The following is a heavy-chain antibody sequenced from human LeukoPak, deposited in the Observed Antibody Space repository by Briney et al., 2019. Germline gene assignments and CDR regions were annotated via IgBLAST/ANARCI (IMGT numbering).Heavy chain of an antibody. V-gene: IGHV3-30*04. D-gene: IGHD1/OR15-1a*01. J-gene: IGHJ4*02. CDR1: GFTFSNYS. CDR2: ISYDGWKK. Sequence: GGSLRLSCAASGFTFSNYSMLWVRQAPAGGLEWDAVISYDGWKKYYAGSVKRRFTISRNNSRNTLYLEMNSLRDGDTAVYYCARDNNGDYWGQGTLVTVSS. CDR3: ARDNNGDY.